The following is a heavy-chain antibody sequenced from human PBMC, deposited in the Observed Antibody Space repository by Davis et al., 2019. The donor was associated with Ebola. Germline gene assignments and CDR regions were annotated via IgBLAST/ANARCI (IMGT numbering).Heavy chain of an antibody. Sequence: ASVKVSCKASGYTFTSYGISWVRQAPGQGLEWMGWISAYNGNTNYAQKLQGRVTMTTDTSTSTAYMELRSLRSDDTAVYYCARDKMVRGAITGWFDPWGQGTLVTVSS. CDR1: GYTFTSYG. CDR2: ISAYNGNT. J-gene: IGHJ5*02. D-gene: IGHD3-10*01. V-gene: IGHV1-18*01. CDR3: ARDKMVRGAITGWFDP.